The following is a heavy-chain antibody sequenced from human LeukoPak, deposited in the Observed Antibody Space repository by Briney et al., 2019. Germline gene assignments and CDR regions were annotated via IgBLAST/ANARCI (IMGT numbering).Heavy chain of an antibody. CDR1: GFTFRNYA. D-gene: IGHD5-12*01. CDR3: AKRESGYDSYFDY. J-gene: IGHJ4*02. V-gene: IGHV3-23*01. CDR2: ISGSGGST. Sequence: GGSLRLSCAASGFTFRNYAMSWVRQAAGKGLEWVSAISGSGGSTYYADSVKGRFTISRDNFKNTLYLQMNSLRAEDTAVYYCAKRESGYDSYFDYWGQGTLVTVSS.